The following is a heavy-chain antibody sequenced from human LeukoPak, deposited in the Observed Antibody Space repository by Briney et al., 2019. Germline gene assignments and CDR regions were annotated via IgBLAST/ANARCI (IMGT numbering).Heavy chain of an antibody. Sequence: SETLSLTCTVSGYSISSDYFWGWIRQSPGRGLEWIGSIYHSWSTYFNPSLKSRVTISVDTSKNQFSLKLSSVTAADTAVYYCARDFRVCSSGSCYSGPFDYWGQGTLVTVSS. CDR2: IYHSWST. CDR3: ARDFRVCSSGSCYSGPFDY. J-gene: IGHJ4*02. V-gene: IGHV4-38-2*02. CDR1: GYSISSDYF. D-gene: IGHD2-15*01.